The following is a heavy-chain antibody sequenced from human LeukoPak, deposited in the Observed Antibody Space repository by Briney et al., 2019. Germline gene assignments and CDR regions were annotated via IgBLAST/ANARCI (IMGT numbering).Heavy chain of an antibody. Sequence: GGSLRLSCTASGFNFNTYVMNWVRQAPGKGLEWVSGISGSSVSIGYGASVKGRFTTSRDNSKKTLFLQMNSLRAEDTAVYYCAKRDFYDSSGYSYFYYFDHWGQGTLVTVSS. J-gene: IGHJ4*02. CDR1: GFNFNTYV. CDR2: ISGSSVSI. V-gene: IGHV3-23*01. D-gene: IGHD3-22*01. CDR3: AKRDFYDSSGYSYFYYFDH.